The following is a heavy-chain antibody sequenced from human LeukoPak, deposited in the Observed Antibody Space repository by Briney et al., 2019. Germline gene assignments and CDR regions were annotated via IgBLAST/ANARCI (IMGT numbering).Heavy chain of an antibody. CDR1: GFNLRTDS. J-gene: IGHJ3*02. V-gene: IGHV3-21*01. CDR2: IGSGGSYK. Sequence: GGSLRLSCAASGFNLRTDSMNWVRQAPGKGLEWVSSIGSGGSYKFYADSVKGRFTISRDNAKNSLYLQMNSLRAEDTAVYYCTRTKEMAADHDAFDIWGQGTMVTVSS. CDR3: TRTKEMAADHDAFDI. D-gene: IGHD5-24*01.